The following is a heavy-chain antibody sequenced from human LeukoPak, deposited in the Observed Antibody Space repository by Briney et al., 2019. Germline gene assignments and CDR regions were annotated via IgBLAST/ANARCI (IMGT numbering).Heavy chain of an antibody. Sequence: ASVKVSCKASGYTFTGYYMHWVRQAPGQGLEWMGWINPNSGGTNYAQKFQGRVTMTRDTSISTAYMELSRLRSDDTAVYYCAGYQKEPRRSSSTTPRFDPWGQGTLVTVSS. J-gene: IGHJ5*02. V-gene: IGHV1-2*02. D-gene: IGHD6-6*01. CDR2: INPNSGGT. CDR1: GYTFTGYY. CDR3: AGYQKEPRRSSSTTPRFDP.